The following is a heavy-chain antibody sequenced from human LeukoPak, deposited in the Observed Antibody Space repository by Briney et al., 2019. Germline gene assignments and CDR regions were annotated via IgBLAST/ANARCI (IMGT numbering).Heavy chain of an antibody. V-gene: IGHV7-4-1*02. D-gene: IGHD3-9*01. CDR2: INTKTGNP. CDR1: GYTFTSYA. CDR3: ARSDDILTDY. J-gene: IGHJ4*02. Sequence: ASVKVSCKTSGYTFTSYAINWMRQAPGQGLEWMGWINTKTGNPTYAQGFTGRFVFSLDTSVSTAYLQISSLKAEDTAVYYCARSDDILTDYWGQGTLVTVSS.